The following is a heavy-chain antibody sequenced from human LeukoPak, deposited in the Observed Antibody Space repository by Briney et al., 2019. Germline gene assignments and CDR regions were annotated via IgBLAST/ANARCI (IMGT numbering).Heavy chain of an antibody. CDR3: AKVGSRGDQRDN. CDR1: GFTFSSYG. J-gene: IGHJ4*02. CDR2: ISYDGSNK. D-gene: IGHD2-21*02. Sequence: GGSLRLSCAASGFTFSSYGMHWVRQAPGKGLEWVAVISYDGSNKYYADSVKGRFTISRDNSKNTLYLQMNSLRAEDTAVYYCAKVGSRGDQRDNWGQGTLVTVSS. V-gene: IGHV3-30*18.